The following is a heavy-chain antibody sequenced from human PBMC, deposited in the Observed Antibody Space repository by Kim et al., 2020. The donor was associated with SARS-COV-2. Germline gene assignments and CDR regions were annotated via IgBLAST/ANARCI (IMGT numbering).Heavy chain of an antibody. CDR3: GISGI. Sequence: GGSLRLSCVESGITSSNYWLTWVRQAPGKGLEWVANIKRDGSERYYGDSVKGRFTISRDNAKSSVFLQMNSLRSEDTAVYYCGISGIWGQGTLVTVSS. CDR1: GITSSNYW. CDR2: IKRDGSER. V-gene: IGHV3-7*01. J-gene: IGHJ4*02.